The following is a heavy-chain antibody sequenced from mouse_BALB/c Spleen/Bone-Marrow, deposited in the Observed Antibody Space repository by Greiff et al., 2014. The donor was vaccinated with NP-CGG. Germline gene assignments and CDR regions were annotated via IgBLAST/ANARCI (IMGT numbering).Heavy chain of an antibody. J-gene: IGHJ4*01. D-gene: IGHD2-14*01. CDR2: IDPANGNT. CDR3: AQGYDWAMDY. V-gene: IGHV14-3*02. Sequence: VQLKQSGAELVKPGASVKLSCAASGFNIKDTYIHWVKQRPEQGLEWIGRIDPANGNTKYDPKFQGKATITTDTSSNTAYLQLSSLTSEDTAVYYCAQGYDWAMDYWGQGTLVTVSS. CDR1: GFNIKDTY.